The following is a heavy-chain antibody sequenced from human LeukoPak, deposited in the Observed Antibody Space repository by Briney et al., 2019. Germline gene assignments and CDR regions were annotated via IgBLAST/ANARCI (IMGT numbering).Heavy chain of an antibody. CDR1: GFTFSSYI. D-gene: IGHD2-2*01. J-gene: IGHJ3*02. V-gene: IGHV3-30*14. CDR2: ISDDGGNK. CDR3: AREALRSASGGAFDI. Sequence: PGGSLRLSCAASGFTFSSYILHWVRQAPGKGLEWVAVISDDGGNKYYADSVKGRFTISRDNSKNTLYLQMNSLRAEDTAVYYCAREALRSASGGAFDIWGQGTMVTVSS.